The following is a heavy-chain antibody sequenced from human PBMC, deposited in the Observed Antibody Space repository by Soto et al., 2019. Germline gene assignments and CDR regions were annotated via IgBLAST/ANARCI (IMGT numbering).Heavy chain of an antibody. CDR3: ASGIWFGEFPPGFDY. CDR1: GYTFTSYG. D-gene: IGHD3-10*01. J-gene: IGHJ4*02. Sequence: QVQLLQSGAEVKKPGASVKVSCKASGYTFTSYGISWVRQAPGQGLERMGWISAYNGNTNYAQKLQGRVTMTTDTSTSTAYMELRSLRSDDTAVYYCASGIWFGEFPPGFDYWGQGTLVTVSS. CDR2: ISAYNGNT. V-gene: IGHV1-18*01.